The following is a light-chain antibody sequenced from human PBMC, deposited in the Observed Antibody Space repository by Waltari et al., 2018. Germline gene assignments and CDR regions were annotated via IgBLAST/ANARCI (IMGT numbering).Light chain of an antibody. V-gene: IGKV3-20*01. Sequence: ELVLTQSPGTLSLSPGERATLCCRASQSVTCISLGWYQQKLGQTPRLLIYGTSTRATGIPDRFSGGGSGTDFTLTISRLEPEDFAVYYCQQYDGEVLTFGGGTKVEI. CDR3: QQYDGEVLT. CDR2: GTS. CDR1: QSVTCIS. J-gene: IGKJ4*01.